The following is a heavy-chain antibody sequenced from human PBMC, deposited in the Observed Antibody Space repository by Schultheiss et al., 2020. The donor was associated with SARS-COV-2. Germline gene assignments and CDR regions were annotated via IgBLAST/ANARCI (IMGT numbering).Heavy chain of an antibody. CDR2: INHSGST. V-gene: IGHV4-4*02. CDR1: GGSISSSNW. D-gene: IGHD6-6*01. J-gene: IGHJ4*02. CDR3: ARGGLYVVAARNFKFDY. Sequence: SETLSLTCAVSGGSISSSNWWSWVRQPPWKGLEWIGEINHSGSTKYNPSLKSRVTISVDTSKNQFSLKLSSVTAADTAVYYCARGGLYVVAARNFKFDYWGQGTLVTVSS.